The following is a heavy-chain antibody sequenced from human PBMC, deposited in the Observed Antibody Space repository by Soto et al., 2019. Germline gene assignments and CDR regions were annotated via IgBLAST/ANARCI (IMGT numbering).Heavy chain of an antibody. J-gene: IGHJ4*02. CDR3: AKDRTTIFGVVIIPYYFDY. CDR2: ISGSGGST. Sequence: GGSLRLSCAASGFTFSSYAMSWVRQAPGKGLEWVSAISGSGGSTYYADSVKGRFTISRDNSKNTLYLQMNSLRAEDTAVYYCAKDRTTIFGVVIIPYYFDYWGQGTLVTVSS. CDR1: GFTFSSYA. D-gene: IGHD3-3*01. V-gene: IGHV3-23*01.